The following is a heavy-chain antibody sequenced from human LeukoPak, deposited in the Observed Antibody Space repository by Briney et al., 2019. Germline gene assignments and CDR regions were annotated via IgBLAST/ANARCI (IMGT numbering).Heavy chain of an antibody. CDR1: GYTFTGYY. V-gene: IGHV1-2*02. CDR2: INPNSGGT. CDR3: ARQETGDYYDSSGYPRGVDY. Sequence: GASVKVSCKASGYTFTGYYMHWVRQAPGQGLERMGWINPNSGGTNYAQKFQGRVTMTRDTSISTAYMELSRLRSDDTAVYYCARQETGDYYDSSGYPRGVDYWGQGTLVTVSS. J-gene: IGHJ4*02. D-gene: IGHD3-22*01.